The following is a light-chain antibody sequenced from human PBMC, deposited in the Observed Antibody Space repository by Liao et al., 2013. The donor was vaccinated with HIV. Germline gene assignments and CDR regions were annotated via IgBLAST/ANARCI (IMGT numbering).Light chain of an antibody. V-gene: IGLV3-21*01. J-gene: IGLJ3*02. Sequence: SYVLTQPPSVSVAPGQTASIPCGGDKIGTKSVHWYQQRPGQAPMLVISFDRDRPSGIPERFSGSNSGNTATLTISRVEAGDEADYYCQVWDSSSDRVFGGGTKLTVL. CDR3: QVWDSSSDRV. CDR1: KIGTKS. CDR2: FDR.